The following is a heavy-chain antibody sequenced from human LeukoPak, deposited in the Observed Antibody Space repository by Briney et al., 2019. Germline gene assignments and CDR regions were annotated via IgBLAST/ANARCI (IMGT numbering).Heavy chain of an antibody. Sequence: GGSLRLSCAASGFTFSSYAMSWVRQAPGKGLEWVSAISGSGGSTYYADAVKGRFTISRDNSKNTLYLQMNSLRAEDTAVYYCAKDQPASGEKAPFDYWGQGTLVTVSS. J-gene: IGHJ4*02. V-gene: IGHV3-23*01. CDR2: ISGSGGST. D-gene: IGHD4-17*01. CDR1: GFTFSSYA. CDR3: AKDQPASGEKAPFDY.